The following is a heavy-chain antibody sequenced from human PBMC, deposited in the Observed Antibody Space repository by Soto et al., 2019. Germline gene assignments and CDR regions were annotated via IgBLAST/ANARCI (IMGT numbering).Heavy chain of an antibody. CDR3: ARGILTGYSPPGY. Sequence: SVKVSCKASGGTFSSYTISWVRQAPGQGLEWMGRIIPILGIANYAQKFQGRVTITADKSTSTAYMELSSLRSEDTAVYYCARGILTGYSPPGYWGQRTLVTVSS. CDR1: GGTFSSYT. D-gene: IGHD3-9*01. CDR2: IIPILGIA. J-gene: IGHJ4*02. V-gene: IGHV1-69*02.